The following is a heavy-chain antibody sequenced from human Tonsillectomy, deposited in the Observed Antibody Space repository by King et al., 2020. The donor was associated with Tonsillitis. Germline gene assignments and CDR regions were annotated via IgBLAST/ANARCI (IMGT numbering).Heavy chain of an antibody. CDR3: GGHGMTSN. V-gene: IGHV3-23*04. J-gene: IGHJ4*02. CDR1: GFSLVGNA. Sequence: VQLVQSGGGLEQPGGSLRLSCAASGFSLVGNAMTWVRQAPGKGLEWVSDIRGDGDTTFYADSVKGRFTISRDNSKNMLSLQMNSLRADDTAVYYCGGHGMTSNWGQGTLVTVSS. D-gene: IGHD1-1*01. CDR2: IRGDGDTT.